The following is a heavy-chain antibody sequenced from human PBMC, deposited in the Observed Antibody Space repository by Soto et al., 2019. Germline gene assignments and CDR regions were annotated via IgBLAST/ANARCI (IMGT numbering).Heavy chain of an antibody. CDR3: ARGLRASFGVRLSYYYYGMDV. CDR2: ITHSGST. D-gene: IGHD3-10*01. V-gene: IGHV4-34*02. J-gene: IGHJ6*01. CDR1: GGSFGDYY. Sequence: QVQLQQRGAGLLKPSETLSLTCAVYGGSFGDYYWGWIRQPPGKGLECIGEITHSGSTNYNPPIKSRVTKSVDTSNNQVSLRLKSVTAADTAVYYCARGLRASFGVRLSYYYYGMDVW.